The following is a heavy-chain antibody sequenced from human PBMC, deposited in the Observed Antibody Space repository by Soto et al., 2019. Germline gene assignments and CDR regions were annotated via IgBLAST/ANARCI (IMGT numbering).Heavy chain of an antibody. Sequence: QIQLVQSGAEVKKPGASVKVSCKVSGYKFTSYGINWVRQAPGQGLEWMGWVTAYNDNVKYAEKFQGRVTMTADTATTTVYMELTDLRPDDTVIFYRARYDFWSGYSLDHWGQGTLVTVAS. CDR2: VTAYNDNV. CDR3: ARYDFWSGYSLDH. CDR1: GYKFTSYG. J-gene: IGHJ4*02. D-gene: IGHD3-3*01. V-gene: IGHV1-18*01.